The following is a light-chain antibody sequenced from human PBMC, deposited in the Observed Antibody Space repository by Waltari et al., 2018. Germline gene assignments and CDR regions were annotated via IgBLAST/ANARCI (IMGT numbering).Light chain of an antibody. Sequence: SYVLTQPPSVSVAPGKTARISCGGNNIGTNSVHWYQQKPGQAPALVIYHDSDRPSGIPARFAGSNAGNTAPLTASRVEAGEEADYYCQVWNSSSDHRVFGGGTKLTFL. J-gene: IGLJ3*02. CDR1: NIGTNS. CDR2: HDS. V-gene: IGLV3-21*04. CDR3: QVWNSSSDHRV.